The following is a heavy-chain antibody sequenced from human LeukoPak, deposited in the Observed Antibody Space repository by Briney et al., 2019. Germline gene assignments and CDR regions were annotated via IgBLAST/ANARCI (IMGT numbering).Heavy chain of an antibody. CDR3: ARDYGDYFIAFDI. D-gene: IGHD4-17*01. CDR1: GGSFSGYY. CDR2: INHSGST. Sequence: SETLSLTCAVYGGSFSGYYWSWIRQPPGKGLEWIGEINHSGSTNYNPSLKSRVTISVDTSKNQFSLKLSSVTAADTAVYYCARDYGDYFIAFDIWGQGTMVTVSS. V-gene: IGHV4-34*01. J-gene: IGHJ3*02.